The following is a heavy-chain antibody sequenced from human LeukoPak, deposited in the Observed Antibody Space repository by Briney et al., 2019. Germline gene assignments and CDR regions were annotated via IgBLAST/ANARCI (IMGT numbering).Heavy chain of an antibody. CDR1: GFTFDDYG. D-gene: IGHD4-17*01. V-gene: IGHV3-20*04. Sequence: PGGSLRLSCAASGFTFDDYGMSWVRQAPGKGLEWVSGINWNGGSTGYADSVKGRFTISRDNAKNSLYLQMNSLRAEDTAVYYCARDGFPYGDYALDYWGQGTLVTVSS. CDR2: INWNGGST. J-gene: IGHJ4*02. CDR3: ARDGFPYGDYALDY.